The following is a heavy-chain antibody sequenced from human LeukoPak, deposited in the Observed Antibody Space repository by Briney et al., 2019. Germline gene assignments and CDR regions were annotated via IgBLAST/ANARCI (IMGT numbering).Heavy chain of an antibody. Sequence: ASVKISCKASGYTLTSYGISWVRQAPGQGLEWMGWISAYNGNTRYAQKLQGRVTMTTDSSTSTAYMELRSLRSDDTAVYYCARGPIIDIVVIPAAADYYHMDVWGKGTTVTVSS. CDR3: ARGPIIDIVVIPAAADYYHMDV. V-gene: IGHV1-18*01. J-gene: IGHJ6*03. D-gene: IGHD2-2*01. CDR1: GYTLTSYG. CDR2: ISAYNGNT.